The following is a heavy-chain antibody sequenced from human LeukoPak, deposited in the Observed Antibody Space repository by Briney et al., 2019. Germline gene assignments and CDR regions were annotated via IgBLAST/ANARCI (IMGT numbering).Heavy chain of an antibody. CDR1: GYSITSAYY. V-gene: IGHV4-38-2*02. Sequence: SETLSLTCTVSGYSITSAYYWGWIRQPPGKGLEWIGNFNSSGSTYYNPSLKSRVTISVDTSKNQFSLKLSSVTAADTAVYYCARVYYSSSYDYWYFDLWGRGTLVTVSS. D-gene: IGHD6-13*01. CDR3: ARVYYSSSYDYWYFDL. J-gene: IGHJ2*01. CDR2: FNSSGST.